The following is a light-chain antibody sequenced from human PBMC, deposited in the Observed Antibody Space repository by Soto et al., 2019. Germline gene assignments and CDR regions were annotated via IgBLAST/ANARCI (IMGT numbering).Light chain of an antibody. CDR2: GAF. V-gene: IGKV3-20*01. CDR1: QNIISSY. Sequence: EIVVTQSPGTLSLSPGATATLSCRASQNIISSYLAWYQQKPGQAPRLLIYGAFTRAAGIPDMFSGSGSGTDFTLVSRGQEPEYSAVYYCELYGISPTFGPGNTVYIK. CDR3: ELYGISPT. J-gene: IGKJ3*01.